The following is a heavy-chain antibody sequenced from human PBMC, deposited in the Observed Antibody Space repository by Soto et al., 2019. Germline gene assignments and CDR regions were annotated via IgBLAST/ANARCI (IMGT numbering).Heavy chain of an antibody. CDR2: ISGSGGST. V-gene: IGHV3-23*01. CDR3: IILPAGIRVRAVGDYFDY. CDR1: GFTFSSYA. D-gene: IGHD6-19*01. Sequence: GGSLRLSCAASGFTFSSYAMCWVRQAPGKGLEWVAAISGSGGSTYYAVSVKGRFTISRDNSKNTLYLPMNSLRAEDTAVYYCIILPAGIRVRAVGDYFDYRGQGTLVTGSS. J-gene: IGHJ4*02.